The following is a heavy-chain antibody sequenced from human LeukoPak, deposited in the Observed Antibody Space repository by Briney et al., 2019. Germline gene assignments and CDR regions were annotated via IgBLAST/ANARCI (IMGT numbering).Heavy chain of an antibody. V-gene: IGHV3-21*01. CDR3: ARASNYYDSSGYFGY. CDR2: ISSSSSYI. CDR1: GFTFSSYS. D-gene: IGHD3-22*01. J-gene: IGHJ4*02. Sequence: GGSLRLSCAASGFTFSSYSMNWVRQAPGKGLEWVSSISSSSSYIYYADSVKGRFTISRDNAKNSPYLQMNSLRAEDTAVYYCARASNYYDSSGYFGYWGQGTLVTVSS.